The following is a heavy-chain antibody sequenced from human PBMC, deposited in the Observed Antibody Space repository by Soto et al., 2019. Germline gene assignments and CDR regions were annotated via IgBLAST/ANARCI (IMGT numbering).Heavy chain of an antibody. Sequence: QLQLQESGSGLVKPSQTLSLTCAVSGGSISSGGYSWSWIRQPPGKGLEWIGYIYHSGSTYYNPSLKGRVNISVDRSKNQFSLELSSVTAADTAVYYCARAGGLGAVAADYWGQGTLVTVSS. J-gene: IGHJ4*02. CDR2: IYHSGST. CDR1: GGSISSGGYS. CDR3: ARAGGLGAVAADY. D-gene: IGHD6-19*01. V-gene: IGHV4-30-2*01.